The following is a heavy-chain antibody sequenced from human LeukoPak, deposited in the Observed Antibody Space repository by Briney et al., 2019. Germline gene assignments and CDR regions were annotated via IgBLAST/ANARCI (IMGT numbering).Heavy chain of an antibody. D-gene: IGHD3-22*01. CDR2: ISVYNGNT. CDR3: ARYGIGYYDSSGYRNFDY. CDR1: GYTFTNYG. Sequence: GASVKVSCRASGYTFTNYGFSWVRQAPGQGLEWMGWISVYNGNTNYAQKLQGRVTMTTDTSTSTAYMELRSLRSDDTAVYYCARYGIGYYDSSGYRNFDYWGQGTLVTVSS. J-gene: IGHJ4*02. V-gene: IGHV1-18*01.